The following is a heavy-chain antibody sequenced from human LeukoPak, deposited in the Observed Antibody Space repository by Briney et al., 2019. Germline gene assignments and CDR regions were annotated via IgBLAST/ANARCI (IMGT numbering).Heavy chain of an antibody. J-gene: IGHJ4*02. Sequence: PGGSLRLSCTPSGFTFGNYWMTWVRQAPGKGLEWVANIDQDGSEKYYVDSVKGRFTISRDNAKSSLYLQMNSLRAEDTAVYYCGRTGDLTNYWGQGMLVTVSS. CDR2: IDQDGSEK. V-gene: IGHV3-7*01. CDR3: GRTGDLTNY. D-gene: IGHD7-27*01. CDR1: GFTFGNYW.